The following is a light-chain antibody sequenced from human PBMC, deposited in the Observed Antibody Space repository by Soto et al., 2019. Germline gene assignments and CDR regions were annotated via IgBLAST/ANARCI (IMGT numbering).Light chain of an antibody. CDR3: SSYTTASRV. J-gene: IGLJ1*01. Sequence: QSVLTQPASVSGSPGQSITISCTGTSSDVGGYNYVSWYQQHTGKAPKLMIYEVSNRPSGVSNRFSGPKSGNTASLTISGLQAEDEADYYCSSYTTASRVFGTGTKLTVL. V-gene: IGLV2-14*01. CDR2: EVS. CDR1: SSDVGGYNY.